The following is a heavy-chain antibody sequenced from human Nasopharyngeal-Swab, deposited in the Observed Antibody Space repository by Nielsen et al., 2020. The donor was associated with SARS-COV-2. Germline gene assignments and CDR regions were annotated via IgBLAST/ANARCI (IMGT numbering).Heavy chain of an antibody. V-gene: IGHV3-64*04. D-gene: IGHD2-2*01. CDR3: ARERGLVPAATPWFDP. J-gene: IGHJ5*02. Sequence: VRQAPGKGVEYVSAISSNGGSTYYADSVKGRFTISRDNSKNTLYLQMNSLRAGDTAVYYCARERGLVPAATPWFDPWGQGTLVTVSS. CDR2: ISSNGGST.